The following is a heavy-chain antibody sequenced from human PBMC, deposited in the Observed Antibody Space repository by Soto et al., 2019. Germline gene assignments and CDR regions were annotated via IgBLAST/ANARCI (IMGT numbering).Heavy chain of an antibody. CDR3: ARGGKWVAATQYYFDY. Sequence: GGSLRLSCAASGFTFSSYGMHWVRQAPGKGLEWVAVIWYDGSNKYYADSVKGRFTIPRDNSKNTLYLQMNSLRAEDTAVYYCARGGKWVAATQYYFDYWGQGTLVTVSS. J-gene: IGHJ4*02. V-gene: IGHV3-33*01. CDR1: GFTFSSYG. D-gene: IGHD2-15*01. CDR2: IWYDGSNK.